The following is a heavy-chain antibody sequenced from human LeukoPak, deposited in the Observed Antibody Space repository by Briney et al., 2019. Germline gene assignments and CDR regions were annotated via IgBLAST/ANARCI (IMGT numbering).Heavy chain of an antibody. D-gene: IGHD2-2*01. CDR1: GYTFTSYG. V-gene: IGHV7-4-1*02. J-gene: IGHJ5*02. Sequence: ASVKVSCKASGYTFTSYGINWVRQAPGQGLEWMGWINTNTGNPTYAQGFTGRFVFSLDTSVSTAYLQISSLKAEDTAVYYCARNLRYCSSTSCRGNWFDPWGQGTLVTVSS. CDR3: ARNLRYCSSTSCRGNWFDP. CDR2: INTNTGNP.